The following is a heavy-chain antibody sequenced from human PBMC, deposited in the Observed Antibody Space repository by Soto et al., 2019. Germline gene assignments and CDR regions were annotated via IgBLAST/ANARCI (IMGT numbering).Heavy chain of an antibody. D-gene: IGHD3-16*01. Sequence: GSSVKVSCKAPAYTFTGYYIHWVRQAPGQGLEWMGRINPNSGGTNYAQKFQGRVTMTRDTSISTAYMELSRLRSDDTAVYYCAREVITFGGPRAFDIWGQGTMVTVSS. CDR2: INPNSGGT. CDR1: AYTFTGYY. J-gene: IGHJ3*02. V-gene: IGHV1-2*02. CDR3: AREVITFGGPRAFDI.